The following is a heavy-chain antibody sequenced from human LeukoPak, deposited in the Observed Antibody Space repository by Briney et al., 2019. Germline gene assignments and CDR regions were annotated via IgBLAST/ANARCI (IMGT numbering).Heavy chain of an antibody. CDR1: GYTFTSYY. J-gene: IGHJ6*02. Sequence: GASVKVSCKASGYTFTSYYMHWVRQAPGQGLEWMGIINPSGGSTSYAQKFQGRVTMTRDMSTSTVYMELSSLRSEDTAVYYCARDQDILTGYEPWGMDVWGQGTTVAVSS. CDR2: INPSGGST. CDR3: ARDQDILTGYEPWGMDV. V-gene: IGHV1-46*01. D-gene: IGHD3-9*01.